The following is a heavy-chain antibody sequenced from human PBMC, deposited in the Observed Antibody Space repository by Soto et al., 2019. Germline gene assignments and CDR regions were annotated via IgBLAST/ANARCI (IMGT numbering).Heavy chain of an antibody. Sequence: QVHLVQSGAEVKKPGASVKVSCKASGYTFTSFGISWVRQAPGQGLERMGWISVYNGNTNYAQKLQDRVTMTTDTSTSTAYMELRSLRSDDTAVYYCARDLRGYSYGYGCGYWGQGTLVTVSS. CDR3: ARDLRGYSYGYGCGY. J-gene: IGHJ4*02. V-gene: IGHV1-18*01. CDR1: GYTFTSFG. D-gene: IGHD5-18*01. CDR2: ISVYNGNT.